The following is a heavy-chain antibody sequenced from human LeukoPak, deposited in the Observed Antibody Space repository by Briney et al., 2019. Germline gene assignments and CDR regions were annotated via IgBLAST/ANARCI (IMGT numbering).Heavy chain of an antibody. V-gene: IGHV4-39*02. CDR1: GGSISSGSYY. Sequence: PSETLSLTCTVSGGSISSGSYYWGWIRQPPGKGLEWIGSIYYSGSTYYNPSLKSRVTISVDTSKNQFSLKLSSVTAADTAVYYCARDTYSSSSTIDYWGQGTLVTVSS. CDR3: ARDTYSSSSTIDY. D-gene: IGHD6-6*01. J-gene: IGHJ4*02. CDR2: IYYSGST.